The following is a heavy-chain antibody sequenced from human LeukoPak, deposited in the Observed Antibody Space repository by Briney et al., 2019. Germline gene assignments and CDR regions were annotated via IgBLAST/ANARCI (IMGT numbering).Heavy chain of an antibody. CDR2: VSGSGGTT. J-gene: IGHJ4*02. D-gene: IGHD3-10*01. CDR1: GFTLSSYA. V-gene: IGHV3-23*01. Sequence: GGSLRLSCAASGFTLSSYAMNWVRQAPGKGLEWVSGVSGSGGTTYYADSVKGRFTISRDNSKNTLYQQVNSLRAEDTAVYYCAKVYDYTSGSYYSAIDYWGQGTLVTVSS. CDR3: AKVYDYTSGSYYSAIDY.